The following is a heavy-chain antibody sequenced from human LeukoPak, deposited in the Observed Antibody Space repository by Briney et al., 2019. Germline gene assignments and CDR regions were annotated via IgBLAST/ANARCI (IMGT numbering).Heavy chain of an antibody. CDR3: AKGSYYYDSADYFDY. Sequence: PGGSLRLSCAASGFTFSHYAMSWVRQAPGKGLEWVSTLSGSGGNTYYADSVKGRVTISRDNSKNTLYLQMNSLRAEDTAVYHCAKGSYYYDSADYFDYWGQGTLVTVSS. J-gene: IGHJ4*02. V-gene: IGHV3-23*01. CDR1: GFTFSHYA. D-gene: IGHD3-22*01. CDR2: LSGSGGNT.